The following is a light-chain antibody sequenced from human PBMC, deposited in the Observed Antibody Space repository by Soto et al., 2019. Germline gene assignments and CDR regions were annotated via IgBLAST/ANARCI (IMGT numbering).Light chain of an antibody. CDR2: EVT. Sequence: QSALTQPPSASGSPGQSVTISYTGTSSDDGGYNYVSWYQQYPGRAPKLMIYEVTKWPSGVPDRFSGSKSGNTASLTVSGLQAEDEADYYCSSYAASNNFYFVFGGGTKLTVL. CDR1: SSDDGGYNY. J-gene: IGLJ3*02. CDR3: SSYAASNNFYFV. V-gene: IGLV2-8*01.